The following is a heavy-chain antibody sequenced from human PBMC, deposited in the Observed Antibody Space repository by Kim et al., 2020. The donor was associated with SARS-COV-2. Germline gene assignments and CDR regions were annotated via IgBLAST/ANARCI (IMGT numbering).Heavy chain of an antibody. Sequence: ASVKVSCKASGYTFTSYAMNWVRQAPGQGLEWMGWINTNTGNPTYAQGFKGRVAFTLDTSASTAYLQLSSLNAEDTAVYYCARMDEDVWTGCYVCGLCDP. D-gene: IGHD3-3*01. CDR2: INTNTGNP. CDR1: GYTFTSYA. CDR3: ARMDEDVWTGCYVCGLCDP. V-gene: IGHV7-4-1*02. J-gene: IGHJ5*02.